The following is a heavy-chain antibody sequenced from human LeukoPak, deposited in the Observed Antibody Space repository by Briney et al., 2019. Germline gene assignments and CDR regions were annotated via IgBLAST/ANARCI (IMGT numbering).Heavy chain of an antibody. V-gene: IGHV4-4*09. Sequence: SETLSLTCTVSGGSINSYYWSWIRQPPGKGLEWIGYIYTSGSTNYNPSLKSRVTISVDTSKNQFSLKLSSVTAADTAVYYCARHLLDCSSTSCYGEKIINWFDPWGQGTLVTVSS. CDR2: IYTSGST. D-gene: IGHD2-2*01. J-gene: IGHJ5*02. CDR3: ARHLLDCSSTSCYGEKIINWFDP. CDR1: GGSINSYY.